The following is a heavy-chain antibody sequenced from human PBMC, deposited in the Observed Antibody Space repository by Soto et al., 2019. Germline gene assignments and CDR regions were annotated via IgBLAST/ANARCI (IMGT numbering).Heavy chain of an antibody. V-gene: IGHV1-3*01. Sequence: GASVKVSCKASGYTFTSYAMHWVRQAPGQRLEWMGWVNAGNGNTKYSQKFQGRVTITRDTSASTAYMELSSLRSEDTAVYYCARIPDSSSWYPLAFDIWRQATMVTVSS. J-gene: IGHJ3*02. CDR2: VNAGNGNT. CDR1: GYTFTSYA. D-gene: IGHD6-13*01. CDR3: ARIPDSSSWYPLAFDI.